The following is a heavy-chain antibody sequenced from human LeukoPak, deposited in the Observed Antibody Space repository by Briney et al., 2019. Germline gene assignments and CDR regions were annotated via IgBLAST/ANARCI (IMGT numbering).Heavy chain of an antibody. CDR1: GYTFTGYY. CDR3: ASGDTMVRGGPEGDYYYMDV. V-gene: IGHV1-2*02. Sequence: ASVKVSCKASGYTFTGYYMHWVRQAPGQGLEWMGWINPNSGGTNYAQKFQGRVTMTRDTSISTAYMELSRLRSDDTAVYYCASGDTMVRGGPEGDYYYMDVWGKGTTVTVSS. J-gene: IGHJ6*03. CDR2: INPNSGGT. D-gene: IGHD3-10*01.